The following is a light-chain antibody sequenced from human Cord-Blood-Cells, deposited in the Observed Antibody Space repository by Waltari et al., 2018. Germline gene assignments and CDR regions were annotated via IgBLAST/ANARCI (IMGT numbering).Light chain of an antibody. J-gene: IGKJ4*01. V-gene: IGKV1-39*01. CDR3: QQSYSTPG. CDR2: AAS. CDR1: QSISSY. Sequence: QSPSSLSASVGDRVTITCRASQSISSYLNWYQQKPGKAPKLLIYAASSLQSGVPSRFSGSGSGTDFTLTISSLQPEDFATYYCQQSYSTPGFGGGTKVEIK.